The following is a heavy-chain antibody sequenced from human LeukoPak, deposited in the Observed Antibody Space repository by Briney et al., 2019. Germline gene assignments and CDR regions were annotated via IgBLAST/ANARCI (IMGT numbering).Heavy chain of an antibody. D-gene: IGHD3-3*01. Sequence: GGSLRLSGAASGFTFSSYSMNWVRQAPGKGLEWVSYISSSSSTIYYADSVKGRFTISRDNAKNSLYLQMNSLRAEDTAVYYCARSLKSGQYYDFWSGYYRDAFDIWGQGTMVTVSS. CDR3: ARSLKSGQYYDFWSGYYRDAFDI. V-gene: IGHV3-48*04. J-gene: IGHJ3*02. CDR2: ISSSSSTI. CDR1: GFTFSSYS.